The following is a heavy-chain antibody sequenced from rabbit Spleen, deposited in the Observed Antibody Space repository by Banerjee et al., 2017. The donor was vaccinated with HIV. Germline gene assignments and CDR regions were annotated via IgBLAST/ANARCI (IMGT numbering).Heavy chain of an antibody. Sequence: QSLEESGGGLVKPGASLTLTCKASGFSFNSGYDMCWVRQAPGKGLEWVACAYAGSSGSTYYASWAKGRFTISKTSSTTVTLQMTSLTAADTATYFCARDMAGGAVYKTVTRLDLWGPGTLVTVS. CDR3: ARDMAGGAVYKTVTRLDL. D-gene: IGHD4-1*01. CDR2: AYAGSSGST. V-gene: IGHV1S40*01. CDR1: GFSFNSGYD. J-gene: IGHJ3*01.